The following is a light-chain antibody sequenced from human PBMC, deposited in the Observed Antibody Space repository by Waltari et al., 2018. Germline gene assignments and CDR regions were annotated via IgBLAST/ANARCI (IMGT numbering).Light chain of an antibody. CDR3: MQDLQTRT. J-gene: IGKJ1*01. CDR2: LGS. V-gene: IGKV2-28*01. Sequence: IVMPQSPLSLPVTPGTPAPISSRSSQSLLHSNGYNYLHWYLQKPGEAPQLLSYLGSSRASGVPDRFSGSGSGTEFTLKISRVEAEDVGVYYCMQDLQTRTFGQGTKVEIK. CDR1: QSLLHSNGYNY.